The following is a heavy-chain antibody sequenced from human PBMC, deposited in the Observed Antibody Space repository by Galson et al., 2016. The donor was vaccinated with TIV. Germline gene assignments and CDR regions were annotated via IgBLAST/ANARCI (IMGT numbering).Heavy chain of an antibody. Sequence: SVKVSCKASGGTFSSYVFNWVRLAPGQGLEWMGGIIPLFRTTNYAPKFQGRVTITADESTNTAYMELNSLTYGDTAVYYCASDRNTAFDTYHQYYGMDVWGQGTTVTVTS. D-gene: IGHD5-18*01. CDR1: GGTFSSYV. CDR2: IIPLFRTT. V-gene: IGHV1-69*13. J-gene: IGHJ6*02. CDR3: ASDRNTAFDTYHQYYGMDV.